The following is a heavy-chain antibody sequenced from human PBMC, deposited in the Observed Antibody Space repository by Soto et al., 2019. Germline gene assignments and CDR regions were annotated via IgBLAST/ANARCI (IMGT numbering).Heavy chain of an antibody. CDR1: GVSISSGDYY. J-gene: IGHJ5*02. D-gene: IGHD1-26*01. CDR3: ATQEVGGSYVYTFDA. Sequence: SETLSLTCTVSGVSISSGDYYWGWIRQPPGKGLEWIGSIYYSGSTYYNPSLKSRVTISVDKSKNQFSLKLSSVTAADTAGYYFATQEVGGSYVYTFDACGQGTLVTVSS. CDR2: IYYSGST. V-gene: IGHV4-39*01.